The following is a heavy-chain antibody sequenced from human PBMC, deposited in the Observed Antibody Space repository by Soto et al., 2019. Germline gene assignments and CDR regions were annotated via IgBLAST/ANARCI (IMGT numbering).Heavy chain of an antibody. CDR2: IYSGGST. V-gene: IGHV3-53*01. D-gene: IGHD4-4*01. CDR1: GFAVSSNY. Sequence: GGSLRLSCAASGFAVSSNYMSWVRQAPGKGLEWVSVIYSGGSTYYADSVKGRFTISRDNSKNTLYLQMNSLRAEDTAVYYCARDQKDSNYYYYGMDVWGQGTTVTVSS. J-gene: IGHJ6*02. CDR3: ARDQKDSNYYYYGMDV.